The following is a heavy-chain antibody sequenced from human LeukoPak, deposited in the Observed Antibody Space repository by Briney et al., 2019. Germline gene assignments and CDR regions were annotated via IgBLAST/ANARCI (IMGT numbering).Heavy chain of an antibody. CDR2: INHSGST. Sequence: PSETLSLTCAVYGGSFSGYYWSWIRQPPGKELEWIGEINHSGSTNYNPSLKSRVTISVDTSKNQFSLKLSSVTAADTAVYYCTRGLCYSNYELDYWGQGTLVTVSS. D-gene: IGHD4-11*01. CDR1: GGSFSGYY. CDR3: TRGLCYSNYELDY. J-gene: IGHJ4*02. V-gene: IGHV4-34*01.